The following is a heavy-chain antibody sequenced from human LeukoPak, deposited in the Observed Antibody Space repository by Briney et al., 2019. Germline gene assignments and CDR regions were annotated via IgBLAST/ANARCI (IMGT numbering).Heavy chain of an antibody. J-gene: IGHJ4*02. CDR1: GFTFSSYA. V-gene: IGHV3-30*04. D-gene: IGHD4-11*01. Sequence: GGSLRLSCAASGFTFSSYAMHWVRQAPGKGLEWVAVISYDGSNKYYADSVKGRFTISRDNSKNTLYLQMNSLRAEDTAVYYCARDKTSNYRGYYFDYWGQGTLVTVSS. CDR2: ISYDGSNK. CDR3: ARDKTSNYRGYYFDY.